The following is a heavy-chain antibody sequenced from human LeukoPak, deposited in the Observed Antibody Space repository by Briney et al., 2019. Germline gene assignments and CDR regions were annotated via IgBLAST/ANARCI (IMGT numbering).Heavy chain of an antibody. CDR1: GFTFSSYA. CDR2: ISYDGSNK. V-gene: IGHV3-30-3*01. CDR3: AKDILPGSYYDSSGLRKWYYFDY. D-gene: IGHD3-22*01. J-gene: IGHJ4*02. Sequence: GGSLRLSCAASGFTFSSYAMHWVRQAPGKGLEWVAVISYDGSNKYYADSVKGRFTISRDNSKNTLYLQMNSLRAEDTALYYCAKDILPGSYYDSSGLRKWYYFDYWGQGTLVTVSS.